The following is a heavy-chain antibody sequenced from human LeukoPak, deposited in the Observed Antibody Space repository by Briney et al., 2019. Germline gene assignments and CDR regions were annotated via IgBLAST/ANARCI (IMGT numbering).Heavy chain of an antibody. CDR3: ASILRSSSGYYFDY. D-gene: IGHD3-10*01. CDR2: IYSGDTT. CDR1: GLTVSTNY. V-gene: IGHV3-66*01. Sequence: GGSLRLSCAASGLTVSTNYMSWVRQAPGKGLEWGSVIYSGDTTFYADSVRGKFTISRDNSKNTLYLQMNSLRAEDTAVYYCASILRSSSGYYFDYWGQGTLVTVSS. J-gene: IGHJ4*02.